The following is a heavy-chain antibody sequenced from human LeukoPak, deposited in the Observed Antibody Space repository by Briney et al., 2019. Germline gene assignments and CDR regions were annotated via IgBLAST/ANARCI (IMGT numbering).Heavy chain of an antibody. CDR1: GYTFTSYD. CDR3: ARVATMDYYYYGMDV. D-gene: IGHD5-12*01. V-gene: IGHV1-8*01. J-gene: IGHJ6*02. CDR2: MNPNSGNI. Sequence: ASVKVSCKASGYTFTSYDINWVRQATGQGLEWMGWMNPNSGNIGYAQKFQGRVTMTRNTSISTAYMELSSLRSEDTAVYYCARVATMDYYYYGMDVWGQGTTVTVSS.